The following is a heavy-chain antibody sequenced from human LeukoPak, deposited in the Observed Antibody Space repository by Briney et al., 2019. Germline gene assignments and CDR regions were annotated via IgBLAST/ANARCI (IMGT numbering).Heavy chain of an antibody. J-gene: IGHJ4*02. Sequence: PSETLSLTCTVSGGSISSGDYYWSWIRQPPGKGLEWIGEINHSGSTNYNPTLKSRVTISVDTSKNQFSLKLSSVTAADTAVYYCARAGTSGYCSSTSCYFGLFDYWGQGTLVTVSS. CDR1: GGSISSGDYY. V-gene: IGHV4-39*07. CDR3: ARAGTSGYCSSTSCYFGLFDY. CDR2: INHSGST. D-gene: IGHD2-2*03.